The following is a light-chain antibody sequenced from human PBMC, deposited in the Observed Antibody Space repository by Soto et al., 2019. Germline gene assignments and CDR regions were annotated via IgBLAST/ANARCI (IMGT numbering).Light chain of an antibody. CDR3: ETWDSTIWV. V-gene: IGLV4-60*02. CDR1: SGHSSYI. J-gene: IGLJ3*02. CDR2: LEGSGNY. Sequence: QLVLTQSSSASASLGSSVKLTCTLSSGHSSYIIAWHQQQPGKAPRYLMKLEGSGNYNKGSGVPDRFSGSSSGADRYLTISNLQFEAEADYYCETWDSTIWVFGGGTKVTVL.